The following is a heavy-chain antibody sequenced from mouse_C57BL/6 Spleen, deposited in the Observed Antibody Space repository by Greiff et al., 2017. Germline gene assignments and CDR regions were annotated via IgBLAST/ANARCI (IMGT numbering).Heavy chain of an antibody. Sequence: VQLQQSGPGLVAPSQSLSITCTVSGFSLTSYGVSWVRQPPGKGLEWLGVIWGDGSTNYHSALIARLSINKDNSTSQVYLKLNSQQTDDTATYYCAKQGEYGSSWGWYFDVWGTGTTVTVSS. CDR1: GFSLTSYG. D-gene: IGHD1-1*01. CDR3: AKQGEYGSSWGWYFDV. V-gene: IGHV2-3*01. CDR2: IWGDGST. J-gene: IGHJ1*03.